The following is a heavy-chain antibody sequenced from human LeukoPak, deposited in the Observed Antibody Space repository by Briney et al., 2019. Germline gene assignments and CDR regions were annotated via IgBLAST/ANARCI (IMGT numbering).Heavy chain of an antibody. CDR2: ISGSDSST. J-gene: IGHJ2*01. CDR3: AKGASPYYYGSGSYYNWYFDL. Sequence: GSLRLSCAASGFTFSSYAMNWVRQAPGKGLEWVSTISGSDSSTYYTDSVKGRFTISRDNSKNTLYLQVNSLRAEDTAVYYCAKGASPYYYGSGSYYNWYFDLWGRGTLVTVSS. CDR1: GFTFSSYA. D-gene: IGHD3-10*01. V-gene: IGHV3-23*01.